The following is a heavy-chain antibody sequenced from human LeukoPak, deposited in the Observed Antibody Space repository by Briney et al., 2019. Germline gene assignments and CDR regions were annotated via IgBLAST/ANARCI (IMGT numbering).Heavy chain of an antibody. CDR1: GFTFSNYA. J-gene: IGHJ4*02. D-gene: IGHD6-13*01. CDR3: AREEYSSSWLFDY. Sequence: PGGSLRLSCAASGFTFSNYAMHWVRQAPGKGLEWVAVISYDGSNKYYADSVKGRFTISRDNSKNTLYLQMNSLRAEDTAVYYCAREEYSSSWLFDYWGQGTLVTVSS. CDR2: ISYDGSNK. V-gene: IGHV3-30-3*01.